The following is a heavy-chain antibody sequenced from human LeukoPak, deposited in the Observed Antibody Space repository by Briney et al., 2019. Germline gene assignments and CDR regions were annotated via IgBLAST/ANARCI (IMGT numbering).Heavy chain of an antibody. J-gene: IGHJ5*02. CDR1: GGSISSGDYY. Sequence: SETLSLTCTVSGGSISSGDYYWSWIRQPPGKGLEWIGNIYYSGSTYYNPSLKSRVTISVDTSKNQFSLKLSSVTAADTAVYYCARAYFDWLLYPNWFDPWGQGTLVTVSS. CDR3: ARAYFDWLLYPNWFDP. V-gene: IGHV4-30-4*01. D-gene: IGHD3-9*01. CDR2: IYYSGST.